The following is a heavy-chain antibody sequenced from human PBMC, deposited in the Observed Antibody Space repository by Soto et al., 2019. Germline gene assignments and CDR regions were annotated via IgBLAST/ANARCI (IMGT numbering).Heavy chain of an antibody. CDR2: MYSSGSS. CDR3: ARHSTDYRESLDY. Sequence: SETLSLTCTVSGGSLSGYYWSWIRQPPGKGLEWITYMYSSGSSNSNPSLRGRVTISVDTSKNQFSLKLSTVTAADTAVYYCARHSTDYRESLDYWGQGTLVTVSS. D-gene: IGHD4-4*01. V-gene: IGHV4-59*08. J-gene: IGHJ4*02. CDR1: GGSLSGYY.